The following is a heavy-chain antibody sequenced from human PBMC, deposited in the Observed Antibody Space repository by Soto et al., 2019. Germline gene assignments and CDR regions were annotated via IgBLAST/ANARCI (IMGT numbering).Heavy chain of an antibody. D-gene: IGHD6-19*01. J-gene: IGHJ6*02. CDR1: GGTFSNFA. CDR2: IIPVYSTP. CDR3: AKDDNSGFFIGYYGLDV. Sequence: VRLVQSGAEMKKPGSSVKVSCKASGGTFSNFAISWVRQAPGQGLEGLGAIIPVYSTPKYEPKFQGRVTISADESTSTAYMELSSLRSEDTAVYYCAKDDNSGFFIGYYGLDVWGPGTTVTVSS. V-gene: IGHV1-69*01.